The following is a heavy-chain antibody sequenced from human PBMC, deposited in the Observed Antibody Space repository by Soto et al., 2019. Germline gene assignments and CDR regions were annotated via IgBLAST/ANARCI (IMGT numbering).Heavy chain of an antibody. Sequence: QVQLVQSGAEVKKPGASVKVSCKASGYTFTSYGISWVRQAPGQGLEWMGWISAYNGNTNYAQKLQGRVTMTTDTSTSTAYMELRSLRSDDTAVYYCARRMIGVVSHIIDAFDIWGQGTMVTVSS. CDR2: ISAYNGNT. CDR1: GYTFTSYG. J-gene: IGHJ3*02. D-gene: IGHD3-22*01. CDR3: ARRMIGVVSHIIDAFDI. V-gene: IGHV1-18*01.